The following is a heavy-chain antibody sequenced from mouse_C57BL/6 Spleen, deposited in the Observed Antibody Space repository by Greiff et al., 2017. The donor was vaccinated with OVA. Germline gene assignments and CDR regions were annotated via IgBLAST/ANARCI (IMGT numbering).Heavy chain of an antibody. CDR2: ISGGGGNT. Sequence: EVHLVESGGGLVKPGGSLKLSCAASGFTFSSYTMSWVRQTPEKRLEWVATISGGGGNTYYPDSVKGRFTISRDNAKNTLYLQMSSLRSEDTALYYCARGGWDWFAYWGQGTLVTVSA. CDR3: ARGGWDWFAY. J-gene: IGHJ3*01. D-gene: IGHD3-3*01. V-gene: IGHV5-9*01. CDR1: GFTFSSYT.